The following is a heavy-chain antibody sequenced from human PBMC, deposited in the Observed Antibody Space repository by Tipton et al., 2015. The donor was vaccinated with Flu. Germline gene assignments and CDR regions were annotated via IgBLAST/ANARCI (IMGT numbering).Heavy chain of an antibody. V-gene: IGHV3-66*02. Sequence: QLVQSGGGLVQPGRSLRLSCVVSGFTVSSTYMSWVRQAPGKGLEWVSALDSGGTTYYADSVRGRFTISRDNSKNTVYLQMNRLTGEDTAVYFCARDAIAVGGRFWGYWGQGTLVTVSS. CDR1: GFTVSSTY. CDR2: LDSGGTT. CDR3: ARDAIAVGGRFWGY. D-gene: IGHD6-19*01. J-gene: IGHJ4*02.